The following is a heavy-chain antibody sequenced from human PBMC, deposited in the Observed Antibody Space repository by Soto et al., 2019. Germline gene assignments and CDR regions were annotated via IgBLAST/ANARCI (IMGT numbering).Heavy chain of an antibody. V-gene: IGHV1-69*01. J-gene: IGHJ2*01. CDR1: GGTFSSYA. Sequence: QVQLVQSGAEVKKPGSSVKVSCKASGGTFSSYAISWVRQAPGQGLEWMGGIIPIFGTANYAQKFQGRVTITADYSTSTAYVELSSLRAEDTAVYYCARTDCGGDCYPWYFDLWVRGTLVTVSS. D-gene: IGHD2-21*02. CDR3: ARTDCGGDCYPWYFDL. CDR2: IIPIFGTA.